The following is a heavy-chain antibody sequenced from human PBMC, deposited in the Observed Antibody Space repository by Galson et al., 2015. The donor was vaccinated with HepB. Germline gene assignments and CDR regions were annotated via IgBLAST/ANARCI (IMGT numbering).Heavy chain of an antibody. CDR1: GFTFTSSA. Sequence: SVKVSCKASGFTFTSSAVQWVRQARGQRLEWIGWIVVGSGNTNYAQKFQERVTITRDMSTSTAYMELSSLRSEDTAVYYCAAGGYGSGSYADFDYWGQGTLVTVSS. CDR3: AAGGYGSGSYADFDY. CDR2: IVVGSGNT. D-gene: IGHD3-10*01. V-gene: IGHV1-58*01. J-gene: IGHJ4*02.